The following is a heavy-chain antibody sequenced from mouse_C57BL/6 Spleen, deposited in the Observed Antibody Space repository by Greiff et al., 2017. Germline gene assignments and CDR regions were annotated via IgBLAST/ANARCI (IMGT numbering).Heavy chain of an antibody. J-gene: IGHJ1*03. Sequence: DVKLQESGPGLAKPSQTLSLTCSVTGYSFTSDCWNWVRKFPGNKLEYMGYISYSGSTYYNHSLKSRISITRDTSKTQSYLQLNCVTTEDTATYYCARSSSLVTTRYFDVWGKGTPVTVSS. CDR1: GYSFTSDC. D-gene: IGHD2-2*01. CDR3: ARSSSLVTTRYFDV. V-gene: IGHV3-8*01. CDR2: ISYSGST.